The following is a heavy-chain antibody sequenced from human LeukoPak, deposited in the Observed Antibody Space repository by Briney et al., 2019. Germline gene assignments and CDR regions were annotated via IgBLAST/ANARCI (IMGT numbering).Heavy chain of an antibody. CDR1: GGSISSGGYY. J-gene: IGHJ6*02. CDR2: IYYSGST. V-gene: IGHV4-31*03. D-gene: IGHD1-26*01. CDR3: AGSYYSYYYYGMDV. Sequence: SETLSLTCTVSGGSISSGGYYWSWIRQHPGKGLEWIGYIYYSGSTYYNPSLKSRVTISVDTSKNQFSLKLSSVTAADTAVYYCAGSYYSYYYYGMDVWGQGTTVTVSS.